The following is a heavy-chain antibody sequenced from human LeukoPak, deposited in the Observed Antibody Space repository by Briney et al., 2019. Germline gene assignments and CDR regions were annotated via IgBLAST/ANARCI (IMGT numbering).Heavy chain of an antibody. Sequence: GESLKISCKGSGYSFTSYWIGWVRQVPGKGLEWMGIIYPGDSDTTYSPSFQGQVTMSADKSISTAYLQWSSLKAPDSGMYYCARKKGYVDYWGQGTLVTVSS. D-gene: IGHD3-16*01. CDR3: ARKKGYVDY. V-gene: IGHV5-51*01. CDR2: IYPGDSDT. J-gene: IGHJ4*02. CDR1: GYSFTSYW.